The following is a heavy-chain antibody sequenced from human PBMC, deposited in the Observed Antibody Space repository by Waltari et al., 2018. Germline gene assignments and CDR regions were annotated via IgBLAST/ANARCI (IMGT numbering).Heavy chain of an antibody. J-gene: IGHJ5*02. Sequence: QVQLQESGPGLVKPSATLSLTCAVSGYSISSGHYWGWIRQPPGKGLEWIGSIYHSGSTYYNPSLKSRVTISVDTSKNQFSLKLSSVTAADTAVYYCARDPLYSSSWYLIGWFDPWGQGTLVTVSS. V-gene: IGHV4-38-2*02. CDR2: IYHSGST. CDR1: GYSISSGHY. D-gene: IGHD6-13*01. CDR3: ARDPLYSSSWYLIGWFDP.